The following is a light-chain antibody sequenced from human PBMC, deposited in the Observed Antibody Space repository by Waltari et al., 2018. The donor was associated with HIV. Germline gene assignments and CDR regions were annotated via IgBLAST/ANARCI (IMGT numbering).Light chain of an antibody. J-gene: IGKJ3*01. CDR2: KAS. Sequence: DIQMTQSPSTLSASVGDRVIITCRASQNINNWLAWYQQKPGKAPQLLIYKASNLQSGVPLRFTGSGSGTEFTLAINDLQRDDFAIYFCHQYNSFPFTFGPGTTLDVK. CDR3: HQYNSFPFT. V-gene: IGKV1-5*03. CDR1: QNINNW.